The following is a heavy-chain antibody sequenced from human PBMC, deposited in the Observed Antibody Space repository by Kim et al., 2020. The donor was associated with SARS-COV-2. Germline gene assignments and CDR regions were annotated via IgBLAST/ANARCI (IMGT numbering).Heavy chain of an antibody. V-gene: IGHV4-59*13. D-gene: IGHD3-22*01. CDR1: GGSISSYY. J-gene: IGHJ6*02. Sequence: SETLSLTCTVSGGSISSYYWSWIRQPPGKGLEWIWYIYYSGSTNYNPSLKSRVTISVDTSKNQFSLKLSSVTAADTAVYYCARTTYYYDSSGYYGDYYYYYGMDVWGQGTTVTVSS. CDR2: IYYSGST. CDR3: ARTTYYYDSSGYYGDYYYYYGMDV.